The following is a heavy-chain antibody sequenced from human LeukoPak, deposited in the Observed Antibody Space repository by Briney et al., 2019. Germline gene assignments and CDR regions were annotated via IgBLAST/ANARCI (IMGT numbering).Heavy chain of an antibody. J-gene: IGHJ4*02. Sequence: GGSLRLSCAASGFTLSNYAMHWVRQAPGKGLEWVAVISFDGTNKYYANSVQGRFTISRDNSKNTLYLQMNSLRTEDTALYYCARDMYDNGWSSFDYWGQGTLVTVSS. D-gene: IGHD3-10*01. CDR2: ISFDGTNK. CDR3: ARDMYDNGWSSFDY. CDR1: GFTLSNYA. V-gene: IGHV3-30-3*01.